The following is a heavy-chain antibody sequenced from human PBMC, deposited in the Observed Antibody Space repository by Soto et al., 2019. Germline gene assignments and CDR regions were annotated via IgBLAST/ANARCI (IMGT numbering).Heavy chain of an antibody. D-gene: IGHD5-18*01. V-gene: IGHV3-23*01. J-gene: IGHJ6*02. CDR1: GFTFSSYA. Sequence: GGSLRLSCAASGFTFSSYAMSWVRQAPGKGLEWVSAISGSGGSTYYADSVKGRFTISRDNSKNTLYLQMNSLRAEDTAVYYCASERIQLWLRSMDVWGQGTTVTVSS. CDR2: ISGSGGST. CDR3: ASERIQLWLRSMDV.